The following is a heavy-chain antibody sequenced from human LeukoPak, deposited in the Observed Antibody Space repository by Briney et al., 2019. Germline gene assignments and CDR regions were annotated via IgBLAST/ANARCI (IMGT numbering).Heavy chain of an antibody. CDR3: ARDNSAYSSGGRWFDP. J-gene: IGHJ5*02. CDR2: INPNSGGT. CDR1: GYTFTGYY. D-gene: IGHD6-19*01. Sequence: ASVKVSCKASGYTFTGYYMHWVRQAPGQGLEWMGWINPNSGGTNYAQKFQGRVTMTRDTSISTAYMELSRLRSDDTAVYYCARDNSAYSSGGRWFDPWGQGALVTVSS. V-gene: IGHV1-2*02.